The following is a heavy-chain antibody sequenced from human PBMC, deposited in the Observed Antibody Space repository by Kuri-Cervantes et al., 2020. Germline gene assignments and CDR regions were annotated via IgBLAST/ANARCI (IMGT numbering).Heavy chain of an antibody. CDR3: ARQLGVGTTTFAFDI. D-gene: IGHD1-26*01. J-gene: IGHJ3*02. V-gene: IGHV4-34*01. CDR1: GGSFSGYY. Sequence: GSLRLSCAVYGGSFSGYYWSWIRQPPGKGLEWIGEINHSGSTNYNPSLKSRVTISVDTSKNQFSLKLSSLTAADTAVYYCARQLGVGTTTFAFDIWGQGAMVTVSS. CDR2: INHSGST.